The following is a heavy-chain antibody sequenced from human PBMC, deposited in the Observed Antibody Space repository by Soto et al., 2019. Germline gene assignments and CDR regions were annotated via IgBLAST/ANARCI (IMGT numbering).Heavy chain of an antibody. Sequence: GGSLRLSCAASGFTFSDYAMHWVRQAPGKGLEWVAIISFDGGFNDYADSVKGRFTISRDNSHNTLPLQMNSLRPEDTAVYYCAKGPIAAAVTDYYFDHWGQGTLVTVSS. CDR3: AKGPIAAAVTDYYFDH. V-gene: IGHV3-30*18. CDR2: ISFDGGFN. CDR1: GFTFSDYA. J-gene: IGHJ4*02. D-gene: IGHD6-13*01.